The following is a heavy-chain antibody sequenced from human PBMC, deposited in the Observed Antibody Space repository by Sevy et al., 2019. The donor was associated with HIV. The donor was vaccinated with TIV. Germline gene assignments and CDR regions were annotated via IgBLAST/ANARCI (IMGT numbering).Heavy chain of an antibody. V-gene: IGHV4-59*13. CDR3: ARYMGSGTSFDY. CDR1: GGSITNYY. J-gene: IGHJ4*02. D-gene: IGHD6-13*01. Sequence: SETLSLTCTVSGGSITNYYWVWIRQPPGMRLEWIGYIHSSGNTNSNPSLKSRVTISVDTSKNQFSLNLNSVTAADTAVYYCARYMGSGTSFDYWGQGTLVTVSS. CDR2: IHSSGNT.